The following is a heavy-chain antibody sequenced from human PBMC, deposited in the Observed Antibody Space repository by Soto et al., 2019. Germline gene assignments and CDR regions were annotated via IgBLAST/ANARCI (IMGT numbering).Heavy chain of an antibody. D-gene: IGHD3-10*01. CDR3: AKERLYYYGSGSYYNPTWFDP. V-gene: IGHV3-30*18. J-gene: IGHJ5*02. Sequence: GGSLRLSCAASGFTFSSYGMHWVRQAPGKGLEWVAVISYDGSNKYYADSVKGRFTISRDNSKNTLYLQMNSLRAEDTAVYYCAKERLYYYGSGSYYNPTWFDPWGQGTLVTVSS. CDR1: GFTFSSYG. CDR2: ISYDGSNK.